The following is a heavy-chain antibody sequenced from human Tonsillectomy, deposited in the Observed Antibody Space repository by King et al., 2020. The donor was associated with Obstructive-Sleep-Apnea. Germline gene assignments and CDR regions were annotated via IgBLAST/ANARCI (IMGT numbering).Heavy chain of an antibody. CDR3: AKDRRVGATTGWDY. D-gene: IGHD1-26*01. CDR2: ISYDGSNK. J-gene: IGHJ4*02. V-gene: IGHV3-30*18. CDR1: GFTFSSYG. Sequence: QLVQSGGGVVQPGRSLRLSCAASGFTFSSYGMHWVRQAPGKGLEWVAVISYDGSNKYYADSVKGRFTISRDNSKNTLYLQMNSLRAEDTAVYYCAKDRRVGATTGWDYWGQGTLVTVSS.